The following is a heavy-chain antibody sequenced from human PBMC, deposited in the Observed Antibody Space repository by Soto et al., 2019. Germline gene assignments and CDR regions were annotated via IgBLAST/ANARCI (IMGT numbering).Heavy chain of an antibody. V-gene: IGHV3-30-3*01. CDR1: GFTFSSYA. Sequence: PGGSLRLSCAASGFTFSSYAMHWVRQAPGNGLEWVAVISYDGSNKYYADSVKGRFTISRDNSKNTLYLQMNSLRAEDTAVYYCARDLYYDFWSGSLEPYYYGMDVWGQGTTVTVSS. CDR3: ARDLYYDFWSGSLEPYYYGMDV. D-gene: IGHD3-3*01. CDR2: ISYDGSNK. J-gene: IGHJ6*02.